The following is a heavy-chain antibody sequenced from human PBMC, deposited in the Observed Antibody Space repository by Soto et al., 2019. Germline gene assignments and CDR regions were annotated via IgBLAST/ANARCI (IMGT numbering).Heavy chain of an antibody. J-gene: IGHJ5*02. V-gene: IGHV4-38-2*02. D-gene: IGHD1-1*01. CDR1: GYSINSGYI. Sequence: SETLSLTCTVSGYSINSGYIWGWVRRPPGQGLEWTGSRYSTGTTYYNSSLRRRVKMSIDTSKNQLSLVLRSVTADDTAVYYCVARATVVNSPWFDPWGQGTQVTVSS. CDR2: RYSTGTT. CDR3: VARATVVNSPWFDP.